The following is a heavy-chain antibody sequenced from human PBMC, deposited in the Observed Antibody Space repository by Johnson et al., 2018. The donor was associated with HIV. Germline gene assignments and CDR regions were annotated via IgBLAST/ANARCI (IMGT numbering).Heavy chain of an antibody. CDR3: TTDRATYDAFDI. J-gene: IGHJ3*02. Sequence: QLQLVASGGGAVQPGRSLRLSCASSAFTSSRYALHWVRQAPGTGLECVAVISYDRSNNYSADSVKGRFTISRDNSNTALYLQMSGLSAEDTALYYCTTDRATYDAFDIWGQGTMVTVSS. V-gene: IGHV3-30*04. CDR1: AFTSSRYA. CDR2: ISYDRSNN. D-gene: IGHD1-26*01.